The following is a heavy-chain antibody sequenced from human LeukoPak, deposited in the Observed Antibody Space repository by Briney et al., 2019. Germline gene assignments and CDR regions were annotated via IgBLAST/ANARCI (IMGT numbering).Heavy chain of an antibody. CDR1: GGSISTYY. Sequence: SETLSLTCTVSGGSISTYYWSWIRQPPGKGLEWIGYIYYSGSTNYNPSLKSRVTISVDTSKNQFSLNLNSVTAADTAVYYCARVNDTAMVADWGQGTPVTVSS. D-gene: IGHD5-18*01. V-gene: IGHV4-59*01. CDR2: IYYSGST. J-gene: IGHJ4*02. CDR3: ARVNDTAMVAD.